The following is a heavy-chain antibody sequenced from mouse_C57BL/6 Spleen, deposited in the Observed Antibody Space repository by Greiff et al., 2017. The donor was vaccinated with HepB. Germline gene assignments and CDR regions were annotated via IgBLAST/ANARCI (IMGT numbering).Heavy chain of an antibody. CDR2: IYPRSGNT. D-gene: IGHD1-1*01. Sequence: VQLQQSGAELARPGASVKLSCKASGYTFTSYGISWVKQRTGQGLEWIGEIYPRSGNTYYNEKFKGKATLTADKSSSTAYRELRSLTSEDSAVYFCGREGSTLFADWGQGTLVTVSA. J-gene: IGHJ3*01. CDR1: GYTFTSYG. V-gene: IGHV1-81*01. CDR3: GREGSTLFAD.